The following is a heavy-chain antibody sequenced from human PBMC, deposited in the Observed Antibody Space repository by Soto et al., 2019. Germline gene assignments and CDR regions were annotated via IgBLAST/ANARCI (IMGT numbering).Heavy chain of an antibody. J-gene: IGHJ4*02. V-gene: IGHV3-11*05. Sequence: QVQLVESGGDLVKPGGSLRLSCAASGFPFSDYYMSWIRQAPGKGLEWVSSIGGSSSYTNNADSVKGRFTISRDNAKNPLYLQMNSLRAEDTAVYYCARRRPTGYYNYWGQGTLLTVSA. CDR2: IGGSSSYT. D-gene: IGHD3-9*01. CDR1: GFPFSDYY. CDR3: ARRRPTGYYNY.